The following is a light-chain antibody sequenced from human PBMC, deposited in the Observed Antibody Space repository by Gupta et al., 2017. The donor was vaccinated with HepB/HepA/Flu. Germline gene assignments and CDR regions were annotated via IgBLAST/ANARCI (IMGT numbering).Light chain of an antibody. V-gene: IGLV10-54*04. CDR1: NNNVGYQG. CDR3: SAWDTSLNVWV. CDR2: RNN. J-gene: IGLJ3*02. Sequence: QAGLTQPPSVSKDLRQTATLTCTGNNNNVGYQGATWLQQHQGHPPKLLSNRNNQRPSGISERFSASRSGNTASLTITGLQPEDEADYYCSAWDTSLNVWVFGGGPQLTVL.